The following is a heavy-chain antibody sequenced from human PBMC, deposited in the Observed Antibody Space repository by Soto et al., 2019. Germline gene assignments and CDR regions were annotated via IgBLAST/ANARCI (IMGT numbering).Heavy chain of an antibody. D-gene: IGHD3-10*01. Sequence: QVQLVESGGGVVQPGRSLRLSCAASGFTFSSYGMHWVRQAPGKGLEWVAVIWYVGSNKYYADSVKGRFTISRDNSKNTLYLQMNSLRAEDTAVYYCARSYYYGSGSYYGFDYWGQGTLVTVSS. CDR1: GFTFSSYG. V-gene: IGHV3-33*01. J-gene: IGHJ4*02. CDR2: IWYVGSNK. CDR3: ARSYYYGSGSYYGFDY.